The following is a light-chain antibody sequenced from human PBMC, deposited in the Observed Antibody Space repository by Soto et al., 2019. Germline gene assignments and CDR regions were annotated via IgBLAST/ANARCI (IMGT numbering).Light chain of an antibody. J-gene: IGKJ2*01. CDR2: GAS. Sequence: EIVLTQSPGTLSLSPGERATLSCRASQSVSSSYLAWYQQKPGQTPRLLIYGASSRATGIPDRFSGSGSGTDFTHTISRLEPEDFAVYYCQQFGNSPYTFGQGTKLDIK. CDR3: QQFGNSPYT. CDR1: QSVSSSY. V-gene: IGKV3-20*01.